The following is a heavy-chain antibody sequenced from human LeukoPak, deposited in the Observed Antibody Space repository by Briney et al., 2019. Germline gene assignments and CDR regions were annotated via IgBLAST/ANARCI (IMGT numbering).Heavy chain of an antibody. J-gene: IGHJ4*02. V-gene: IGHV1-2*02. D-gene: IGHD2-2*03. CDR2: INPNSGGT. CDR3: ATGYCRSTSCSSLYF. Sequence: ASVKVSCKASGYTFTGYYMHWVRQAPGQGLEWMGWINPNSGGTNYAQKFQGRVTMTRDTPINTAYMDLSRLRSDDTAVYYCATGYCRSTSCSSLYFWGQGTLVTVYS. CDR1: GYTFTGYY.